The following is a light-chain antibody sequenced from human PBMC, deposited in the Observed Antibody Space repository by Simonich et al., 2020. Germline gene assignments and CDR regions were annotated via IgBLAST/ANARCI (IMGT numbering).Light chain of an antibody. Sequence: QSALTQPASVSGSPGQSITISCHGTSSDVGGYNYVSWYQKHPGKAPKLMIYDVSNRPSGVSNRFSGSKSGNTASLTISGLQAEDEADYYCSSYTSSSTRVFGGGTKLTVL. CDR2: DVS. J-gene: IGLJ3*02. CDR1: SSDVGGYNY. V-gene: IGLV2-14*03. CDR3: SSYTSSSTRV.